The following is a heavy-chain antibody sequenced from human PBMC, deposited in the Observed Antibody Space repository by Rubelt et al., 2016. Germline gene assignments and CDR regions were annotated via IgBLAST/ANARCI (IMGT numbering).Heavy chain of an antibody. D-gene: IGHD6-19*01. CDR3: AEARDITGWYGFDY. J-gene: IGHJ4*02. CDR1: GFTFAGYA. CDR2: IGGSGSTT. Sequence: EVHLVESGGGLVQPGGSLRLSCAASGFTFAGYAMTFVRQAPGRGLEWVSAIGGSGSTTYYADSVKGRFTISRDNSKNTRYLRMNTLVAEDTAVYYCAEARDITGWYGFDYWGQGTLVTVSS. V-gene: IGHV3-23*04.